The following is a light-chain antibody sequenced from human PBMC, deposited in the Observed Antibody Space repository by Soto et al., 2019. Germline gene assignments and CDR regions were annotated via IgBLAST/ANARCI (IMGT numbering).Light chain of an antibody. J-gene: IGLJ1*01. CDR2: DVS. V-gene: IGLV2-14*01. CDR3: SSYTSGFYV. CDR1: SSDVGGYNY. Sequence: QSVLTRPASVSGSPGQSITISCTGTSSDVGGYNYVSWYQQHPGKAPKLMIYDVSDRPSGVSNRFSGSKSGNTASLTISGLQAEDEADYYCSSYTSGFYVFGTGTKVTVL.